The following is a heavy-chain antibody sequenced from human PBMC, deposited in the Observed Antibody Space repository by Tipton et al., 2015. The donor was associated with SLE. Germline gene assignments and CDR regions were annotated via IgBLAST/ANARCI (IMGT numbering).Heavy chain of an antibody. J-gene: IGHJ5*02. D-gene: IGHD5-12*01. CDR2: VHSSGST. CDR1: GGSISSHY. CDR3: ATSGYDFLSWFDP. Sequence: TLSLTCTVSGGSISSHYWRWIRQPPGKRLEWIGHVHSSGSTFYNPSLKSRVSISMDTSKNQVSLRMTSVTAADTAVYYCATSGYDFLSWFDPWGQGTPVTVSS. V-gene: IGHV4-59*11.